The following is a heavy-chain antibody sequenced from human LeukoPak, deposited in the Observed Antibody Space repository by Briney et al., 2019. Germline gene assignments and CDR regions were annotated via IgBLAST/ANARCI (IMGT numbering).Heavy chain of an antibody. CDR3: ARDFVVAAIHAYYYNMDV. J-gene: IGHJ6*02. CDR1: GFTFNTYA. Sequence: PGGSLRLSCAASGFTFNTYAMTWARQAPGKGLEWVSSISASGDTTYYGDSVKGRFTISRDNSRNTLYLQMNSLRAEDTAVYYCARDFVVAAIHAYYYNMDVWGRGTTVTVSS. V-gene: IGHV3-23*01. CDR2: ISASGDTT. D-gene: IGHD2-2*02.